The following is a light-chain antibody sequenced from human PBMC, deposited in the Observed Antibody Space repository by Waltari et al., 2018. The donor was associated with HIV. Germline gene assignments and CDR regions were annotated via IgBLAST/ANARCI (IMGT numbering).Light chain of an antibody. V-gene: IGKV3-11*01. Sequence: EIVLTQSPATLSLSPGETATLSCRASHSVGNYLAWYQQKPGQAPSLLIYDASNRATGIPVRFSCSGSGTDFTLTISSLEPEDFAVYYCQQRTNWPPYSFGQGTKLEIK. CDR3: QQRTNWPPYS. CDR2: DAS. CDR1: HSVGNY. J-gene: IGKJ2*03.